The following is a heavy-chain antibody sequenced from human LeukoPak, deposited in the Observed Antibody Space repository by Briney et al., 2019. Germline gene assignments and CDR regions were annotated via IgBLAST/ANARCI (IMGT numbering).Heavy chain of an antibody. CDR1: GGSISSYY. V-gene: IGHV4-4*07. D-gene: IGHD3-10*01. CDR3: ASDLYGSGSPQ. CDR2: IYTSGST. Sequence: SETLSLTCTVSGGSISSYYWSWIRQPARKGLEWIGRIYTSGSTNYNPSLKSRVTISVDKSKNQFSLKLSSVTAADTAVYYCASDLYGSGSPQWGQGTLVTVSS. J-gene: IGHJ4*02.